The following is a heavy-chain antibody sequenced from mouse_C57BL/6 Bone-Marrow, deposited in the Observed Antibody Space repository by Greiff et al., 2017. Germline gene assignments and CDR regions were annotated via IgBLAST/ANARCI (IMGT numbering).Heavy chain of an antibody. CDR2: IDPNSGGT. CDR3: ASMVKDSHYYAMDY. Sequence: VQLQQPGAELVKPGASVKLSCKASGYTFTSYWMHWVKQRPGRGLEWIGRIDPNSGGTKYNEKFKSKATLTVDKPSSTAYMQLSSLTSEDSAVYYCASMVKDSHYYAMDYWGQGTSVTVSS. CDR1: GYTFTSYW. D-gene: IGHD2-2*01. V-gene: IGHV1-72*01. J-gene: IGHJ4*01.